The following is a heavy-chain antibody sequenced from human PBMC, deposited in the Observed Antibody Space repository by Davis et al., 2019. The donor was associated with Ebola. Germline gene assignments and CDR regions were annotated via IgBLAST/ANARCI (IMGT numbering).Heavy chain of an antibody. CDR2: IYTSGST. Sequence: PSETLSLTCTVSGGSISSGSYYWSWIRQPAGKGLEWIGHIYTSGSTNYNPSLKSRVTISVDTSKNQFSLKLSSVTAADTAVYYCARDWGYDFWSGYYGGAFDIWGQGTMVTVSS. D-gene: IGHD3-3*01. CDR3: ARDWGYDFWSGYYGGAFDI. V-gene: IGHV4-61*09. CDR1: GGSISSGSYY. J-gene: IGHJ3*02.